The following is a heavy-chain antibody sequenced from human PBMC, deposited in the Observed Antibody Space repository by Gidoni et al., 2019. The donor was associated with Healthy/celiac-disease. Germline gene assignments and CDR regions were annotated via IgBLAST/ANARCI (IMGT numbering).Heavy chain of an antibody. J-gene: IGHJ4*02. Sequence: QVQLVESGGGVVQTGRSLGLSCAASGFTFSSYGMHWVRQAPGKGLEWVAVIWYDGSNKYYADYVKGRFTISRDNSKNTLYLQMNSLRAEDTAVYYCARDLGVIEYYFDYWGQGTLVTVSS. V-gene: IGHV3-33*01. CDR2: IWYDGSNK. CDR1: GFTFSSYG. D-gene: IGHD3-16*02. CDR3: ARDLGVIEYYFDY.